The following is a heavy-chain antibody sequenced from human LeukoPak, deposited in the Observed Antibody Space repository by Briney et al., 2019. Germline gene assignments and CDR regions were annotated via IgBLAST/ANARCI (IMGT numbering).Heavy chain of an antibody. CDR1: GGSISTYY. CDR2: IYTSGGT. V-gene: IGHV4-4*09. Sequence: SESLSLTCTVSGGSISTYYWSWIRQPPGKGLEWVGYIYTSGGTNFNPSLKSRVTISVDTSKNQFSLKLSSVTAADTAVYYCAASDSSSSFSMDYWGQGTLVTVSS. D-gene: IGHD6-6*01. J-gene: IGHJ4*02. CDR3: AASDSSSSFSMDY.